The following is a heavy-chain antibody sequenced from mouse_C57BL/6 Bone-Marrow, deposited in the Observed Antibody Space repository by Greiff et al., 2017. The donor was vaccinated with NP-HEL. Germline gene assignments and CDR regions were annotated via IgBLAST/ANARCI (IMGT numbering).Heavy chain of an antibody. Sequence: VQLQQPGAELVKPGASVKLSCKASGYTFTSYWMHWVKQRPGRGLEWIGRIDPNSGGTKSNEKFKSKATLTVDKPSSTAYMQLSSLTSEDSAVDDCARWATVVDWYFDVWGTGTTATVSA. J-gene: IGHJ1*03. CDR3: ARWATVVDWYFDV. D-gene: IGHD1-1*01. CDR2: IDPNSGGT. V-gene: IGHV1-62-3*01. CDR1: GYTFTSYW.